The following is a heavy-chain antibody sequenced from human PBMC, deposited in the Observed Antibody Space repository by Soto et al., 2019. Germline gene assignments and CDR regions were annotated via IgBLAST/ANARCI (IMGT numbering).Heavy chain of an antibody. CDR3: AKRADNSYDSSGGFDY. V-gene: IGHV3-23*01. CDR1: GFTFSSYA. CDR2: ISGSGGST. Sequence: PGGSLRLSCAASGFTFSSYAMSWVRQAPGKGLEWVSAISGSGGSTYYADSVKGRFTISRDNSKNTLYLQMNSLRAEDTAVYYCAKRADNSYDSSGGFDYWGQGTLVTVSS. D-gene: IGHD3-22*01. J-gene: IGHJ4*02.